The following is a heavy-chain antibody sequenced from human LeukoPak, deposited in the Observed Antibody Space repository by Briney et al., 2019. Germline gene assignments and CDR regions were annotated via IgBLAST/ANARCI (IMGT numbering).Heavy chain of an antibody. Sequence: GASVKVSCRASGYTFFRYAIHWVRQAPGQRLEWMGWINAGNGDRKYSQKFQGRVTITRDTSASAAYIELSSLRSEDTAVYYCARGGRGRITIFGVVTKGTYYFDYWGQGTLVTVSS. CDR1: GYTFFRYA. V-gene: IGHV1-3*01. D-gene: IGHD3-3*01. J-gene: IGHJ4*02. CDR3: ARGGRGRITIFGVVTKGTYYFDY. CDR2: INAGNGDR.